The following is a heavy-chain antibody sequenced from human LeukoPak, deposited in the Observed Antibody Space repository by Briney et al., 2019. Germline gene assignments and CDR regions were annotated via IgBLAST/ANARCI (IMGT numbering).Heavy chain of an antibody. Sequence: PGGSLRLSCAASGFTFSSYWMSWVRQAPGKGLEWVANIKQDGSEKNYVDSVKGRFTISRDNSKNTLFLQMNSLRGEDTAMYYCARVQGGGYRTADYWGQGTLVTVSS. CDR2: IKQDGSEK. CDR1: GFTFSSYW. D-gene: IGHD6-19*01. CDR3: ARVQGGGYRTADY. J-gene: IGHJ4*02. V-gene: IGHV3-7*01.